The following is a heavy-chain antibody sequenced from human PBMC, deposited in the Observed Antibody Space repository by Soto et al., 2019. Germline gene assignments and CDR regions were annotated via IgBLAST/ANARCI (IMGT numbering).Heavy chain of an antibody. CDR2: INESGST. J-gene: IGHJ6*02. CDR3: AWREFYYYDMDV. Sequence: SETLSLTCAVYGGSFGGFYWSWIRQPPGKGLEWIGEINESGSTNYNPSLKSRVSISVDTSKKQFSLKLSSVTAADTAVYYCAWREFYYYDMDVWGQGTTVTVSS. CDR1: GGSFGGFY. V-gene: IGHV4-34*01.